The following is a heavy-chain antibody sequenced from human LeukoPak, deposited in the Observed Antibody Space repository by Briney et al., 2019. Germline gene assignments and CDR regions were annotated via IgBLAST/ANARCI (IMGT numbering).Heavy chain of an antibody. CDR3: ARRTYSYGRYFDY. V-gene: IGHV4-34*01. Sequence: SETLSLTCAVYGGSFSGYYWSWIRPPPGKGLEWIGEINHSGSTNYNPSLKSRVTISVDTSKNQFSLKLSSVTAADTAVYYCARRTYSYGRYFDYWGQGTLVTVSS. CDR2: INHSGST. CDR1: GGSFSGYY. J-gene: IGHJ4*02. D-gene: IGHD5-18*01.